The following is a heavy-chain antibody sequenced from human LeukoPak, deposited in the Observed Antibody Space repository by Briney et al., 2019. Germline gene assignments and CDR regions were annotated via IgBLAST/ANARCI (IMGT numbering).Heavy chain of an antibody. V-gene: IGHV1-2*02. CDR3: ARVRYNWIYVYFEY. Sequence: ASVKVSCKTSEYTFTAYYIHWVRQAPGLGLEWMGWIDPSSGATYYAQKFQGRVTMTRDTSTDTAYMDLSRLRSDDTAIYYCARVRYNWIYVYFEYWGQGTLLTVSS. CDR2: IDPSSGAT. CDR1: EYTFTAYY. J-gene: IGHJ4*02. D-gene: IGHD1-20*01.